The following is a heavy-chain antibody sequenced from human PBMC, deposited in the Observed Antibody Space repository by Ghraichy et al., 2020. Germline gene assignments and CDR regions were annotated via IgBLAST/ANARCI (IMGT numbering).Heavy chain of an antibody. CDR3: AKGRSSYYYGSGKDY. CDR2: ISYDGSNK. CDR1: GFTFSSYG. Sequence: GGSLRLSCAASGFTFSSYGMHWVRQAPGKGLEWVAVISYDGSNKYYADSVKGRFTISRDNSKNTLYLQMNSLRAEDTAVNYCAKGRSSYYYGSGKDYWGQVTLVTVSS. J-gene: IGHJ4*02. D-gene: IGHD3-10*01. V-gene: IGHV3-30*18.